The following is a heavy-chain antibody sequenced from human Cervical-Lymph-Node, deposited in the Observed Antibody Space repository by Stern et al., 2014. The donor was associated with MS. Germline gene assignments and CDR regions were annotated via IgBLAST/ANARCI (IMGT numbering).Heavy chain of an antibody. CDR1: GYSFTSYF. D-gene: IGHD3-10*01. CDR2: INPSAGNT. J-gene: IGHJ4*02. Sequence: VQLVQSGAEVNKPGASVKVSCMASGYSFTSYFINWVRQAPGPGCEWMIIINPSAGNTNYAQKFQGRVVRASDTSTGTVYMELSSLKSEDTAVYYCARDEGEDYWGQGTLVTVSS. CDR3: ARDEGEDY. V-gene: IGHV1-46*01.